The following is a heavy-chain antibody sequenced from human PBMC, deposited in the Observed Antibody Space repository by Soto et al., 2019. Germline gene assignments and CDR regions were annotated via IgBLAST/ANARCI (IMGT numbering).Heavy chain of an antibody. V-gene: IGHV3-73*01. D-gene: IGHD6-13*01. CDR3: TPSRTGLAT. CDR1: GFTFSNAW. Sequence: PGGSLRLSCAASGFTFSNAWMSWVRQAPGKGLEWVGRIRTKPNSYATVYAPSVKGRFTISRDDSKSTAYLQMDSLETGDTAVYYCTPSRTGLATWGQGTLVTVSS. CDR2: IRTKPNSYAT. J-gene: IGHJ5*02.